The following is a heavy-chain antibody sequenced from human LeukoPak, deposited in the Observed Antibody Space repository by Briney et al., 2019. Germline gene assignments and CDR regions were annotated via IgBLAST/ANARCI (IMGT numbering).Heavy chain of an antibody. J-gene: IGHJ4*02. CDR3: ASSWGSAIDF. D-gene: IGHD3-16*01. CDR1: GGSISSSSYY. CDR2: IYYSGST. Sequence: SETLSLTCTVSGGSISSSSYYWGWIRQPPGKGLEWIGSIYYSGSTYYNPSLKSRVTISVDTSKNQFSLKLSSVTAADTAVYYCASSWGSAIDFWGQGTLVTVSS. V-gene: IGHV4-39*01.